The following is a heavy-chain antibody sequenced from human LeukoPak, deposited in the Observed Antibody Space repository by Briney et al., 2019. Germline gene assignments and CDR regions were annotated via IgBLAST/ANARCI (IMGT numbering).Heavy chain of an antibody. CDR2: IYYSGST. CDR1: GGSISSNKYY. Sequence: ASETLSLTWTVSGGSISSNKYYWGWIRQPPGKGLEWIGSIYYSGSTYYNPTLKSRVTIFVDTSKNQFSLKLSSVTAADTAVYYCARGPPVLRYFDWPDFDYWGQGTLVTVSS. D-gene: IGHD3-9*01. V-gene: IGHV4-39*01. J-gene: IGHJ4*02. CDR3: ARGPPVLRYFDWPDFDY.